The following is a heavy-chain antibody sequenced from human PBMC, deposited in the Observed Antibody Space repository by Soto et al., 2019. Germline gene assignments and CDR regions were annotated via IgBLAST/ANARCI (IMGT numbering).Heavy chain of an antibody. Sequence: QVQLVQSGAEVKKPGSSVKVSCKASGGTFSSYAISWGRQAPGQGLEWMGGIIPIFGTANYAQKIQGRVTLTADESTSTAYMELSSLRSEDTAVYYWARGQYQLLTGDYYYYVMDFWGQGTTVTVSS. V-gene: IGHV1-69*01. CDR1: GGTFSSYA. J-gene: IGHJ6*02. CDR3: ARGQYQLLTGDYYYYVMDF. CDR2: IIPIFGTA. D-gene: IGHD2-2*01.